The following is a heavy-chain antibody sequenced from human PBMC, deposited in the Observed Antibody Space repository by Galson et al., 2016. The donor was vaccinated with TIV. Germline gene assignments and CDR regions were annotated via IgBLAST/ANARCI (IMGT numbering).Heavy chain of an antibody. J-gene: IGHJ4*02. V-gene: IGHV2-70*11. CDR2: IDWDDDK. D-gene: IGHD3-10*01. CDR3: ARTPDYYGTSHSHFDH. CDR1: GFSLNTDGMC. Sequence: PALVKPTQTVTLTCTFSGFSLNTDGMCVNWIRQPPGKALEWLARIDWDDDKYYSPFLKTRLTISKDTSKNQVVLTLTDMDPVETATYYCARTPDYYGTSHSHFDHWGQGTLVTVSS.